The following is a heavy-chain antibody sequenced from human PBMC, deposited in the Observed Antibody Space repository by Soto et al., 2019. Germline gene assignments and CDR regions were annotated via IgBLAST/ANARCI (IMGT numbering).Heavy chain of an antibody. CDR3: ARELGSSGRYGDY. J-gene: IGHJ4*02. D-gene: IGHD6-19*01. V-gene: IGHV3-53*01. Sequence: PGGSLRLSCAASGFTVSSNYMSWVRQAPGKGLEWVSVIYSGGSTYYADSVKGRFTISRDNSKNTLYLQMNSLRAEDTAVYYCARELGSSGRYGDYWGQGTLVTVSS. CDR2: IYSGGST. CDR1: GFTVSSNY.